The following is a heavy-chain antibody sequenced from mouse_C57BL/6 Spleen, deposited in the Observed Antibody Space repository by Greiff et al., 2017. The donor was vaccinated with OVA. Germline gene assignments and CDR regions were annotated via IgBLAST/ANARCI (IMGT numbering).Heavy chain of an antibody. Sequence: VQVVESGAELVRPGASVTLSCKASGYTFTDYEMHWVKQTPVHGLEWIGAIDPETGGTAYNQKFKGKAILTADKSSSTAYMELLSLTSEDSAVYYCTRDRDYAMDYWGQGTSVTVSS. CDR2: IDPETGGT. J-gene: IGHJ4*01. V-gene: IGHV1-15*01. CDR3: TRDRDYAMDY. D-gene: IGHD2-14*01. CDR1: GYTFTDYE.